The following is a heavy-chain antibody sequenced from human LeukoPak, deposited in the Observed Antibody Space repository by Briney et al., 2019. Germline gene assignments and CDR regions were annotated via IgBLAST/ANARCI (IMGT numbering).Heavy chain of an antibody. J-gene: IGHJ4*02. CDR3: ASINQTV. V-gene: IGHV1-2*06. CDR2: INPNSGGT. D-gene: IGHD1-14*01. Sequence: ASVKVSCKASGYTFTGYYIHWVRQAPGQGLEWMGRINPNSGGTNYAQKFRYRVTMTRDTSISTAYMELSRLRSDDTAVYFCASINQTVWGQGTLVIVSS. CDR1: GYTFTGYY.